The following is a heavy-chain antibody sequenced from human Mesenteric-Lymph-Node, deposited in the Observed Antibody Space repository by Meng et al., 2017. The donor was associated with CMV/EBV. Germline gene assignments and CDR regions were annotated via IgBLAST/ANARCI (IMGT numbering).Heavy chain of an antibody. CDR2: MNPDSGDT. D-gene: IGHD2-21*01. CDR3: AREYCGGDFYSYNWFDP. J-gene: IGHJ5*02. V-gene: IGHV1-8*01. Sequence: ASVKVSCKAPVYTFTTYDIHWVRQAPGQGLEWMGWMNPDSGDTGSAQKFQGRLTMTRDTSISTAYMELSGLRSDDTAVYYCAREYCGGDFYSYNWFDPWGQGTLVTVSS. CDR1: VYTFTTYD.